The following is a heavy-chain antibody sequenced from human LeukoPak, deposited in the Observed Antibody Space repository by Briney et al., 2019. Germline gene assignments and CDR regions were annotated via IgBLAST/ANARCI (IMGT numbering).Heavy chain of an antibody. CDR1: GFTVSSDY. D-gene: IGHD5-12*01. CDR3: ARDRSGYVFDY. J-gene: IGHJ4*02. V-gene: IGHV3-53*01. Sequence: GGSLRLSCAASGFTVSSDYMSWVRQAPGKGMEWVSVIYSDGTTYYADSVKGRFTISRDNSKNTLHLQMNSLRAEDTAVYYCARDRSGYVFDYWGQGTLVTVSS. CDR2: IYSDGTT.